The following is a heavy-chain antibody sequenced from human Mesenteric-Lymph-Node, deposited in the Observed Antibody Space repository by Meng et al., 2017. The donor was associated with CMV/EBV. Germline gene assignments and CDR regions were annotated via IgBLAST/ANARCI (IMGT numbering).Heavy chain of an antibody. V-gene: IGHV3-30*02. CDR3: AKYAFVRAGYGWFDP. CDR2: IRYDEISE. D-gene: IGHD3-9*01. J-gene: IGHJ5*02. Sequence: GESLKISCVGSGFSFSTYGIHWVRRAPGEGLEWVAFIRYDEISEVYADSVKGRFFISRDNSKNTVYLQMSSLTTEDTAVYYCAKYAFVRAGYGWFDPWGQGTLVTVSS. CDR1: GFSFSTYG.